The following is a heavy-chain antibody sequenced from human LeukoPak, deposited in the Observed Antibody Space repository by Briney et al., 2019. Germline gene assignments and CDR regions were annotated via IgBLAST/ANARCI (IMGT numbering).Heavy chain of an antibody. J-gene: IGHJ6*03. D-gene: IGHD2-2*01. CDR1: GYTFTSYG. CDR3: ARSIVVVPAATQHYYMDV. Sequence: GASVKVSCKASGYTFTSYGISWVRQAPGQGLEWMGWISAYNGNTNYAQKLQGRVTMTTDTSTSTAYMELSSLRSENTAVYYCARSIVVVPAATQHYYMDVWGKGTTVTVSS. CDR2: ISAYNGNT. V-gene: IGHV1-18*01.